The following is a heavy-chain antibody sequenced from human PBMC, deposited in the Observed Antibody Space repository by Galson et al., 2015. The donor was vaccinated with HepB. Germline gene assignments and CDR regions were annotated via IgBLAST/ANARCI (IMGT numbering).Heavy chain of an antibody. V-gene: IGHV3-33*01. Sequence: SLRLSCAASGFTFSSYGIHWVRQAPGKGLEWVSIIWFDGSNKDYTDSVKGRFTISRDDSKNTVYLQMNSLRVEDTAVYYCARDGGETVVEPAGTAHDAFDIWGQGTMVTVSS. D-gene: IGHD2-2*01. CDR2: IWFDGSNK. CDR1: GFTFSSYG. CDR3: ARDGGETVVEPAGTAHDAFDI. J-gene: IGHJ3*02.